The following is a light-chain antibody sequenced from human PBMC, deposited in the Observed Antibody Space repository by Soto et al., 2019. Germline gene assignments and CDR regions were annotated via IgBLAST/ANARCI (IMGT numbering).Light chain of an antibody. CDR3: QQYGSSGT. J-gene: IGKJ1*01. CDR1: QSISDW. Sequence: DIQMTQSPSTLSASVGDRVTITCRASQSISDWLAWYQQLPGKAPNLLIYKASTLQSGVPSRFSGSGSGTDFTLTISRLEPEDFAVYYCQQYGSSGTFGQGTKVDI. V-gene: IGKV1-5*03. CDR2: KAS.